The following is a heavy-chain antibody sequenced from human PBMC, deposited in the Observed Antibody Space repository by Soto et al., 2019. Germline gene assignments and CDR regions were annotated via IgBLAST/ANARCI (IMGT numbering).Heavy chain of an antibody. V-gene: IGHV4-30-2*06. CDR1: GASISYGGFS. CDR2: ISHLEST. Sequence: SETLSLTCTVSGASISYGGFSWSWIRQSPGKGLEWIGYISHLESTYFRPSFKSRLTMSIDRTRNQFSLKLSSVTAADMAVYYCARGGGYDSFDYWGQGVLVTVSS. D-gene: IGHD5-12*01. CDR3: ARGGGYDSFDY. J-gene: IGHJ4*02.